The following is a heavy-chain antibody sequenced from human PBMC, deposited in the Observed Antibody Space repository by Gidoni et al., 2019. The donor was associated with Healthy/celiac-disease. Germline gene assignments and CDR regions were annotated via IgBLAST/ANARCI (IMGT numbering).Heavy chain of an antibody. CDR1: GFTFSSYW. CDR2: INSDGSST. Sequence: EVQLVESGGGLVQPGGSLRLPCAATGFTFSSYWMHWVRQAPGKGLVWVSRINSDGSSTSYADSVKGRFTISRDNAKNTLYLQMNSLRAEDTAVYYCARAVYSSGYLGYWGQGTLVTVSS. D-gene: IGHD3-22*01. V-gene: IGHV3-74*01. CDR3: ARAVYSSGYLGY. J-gene: IGHJ4*02.